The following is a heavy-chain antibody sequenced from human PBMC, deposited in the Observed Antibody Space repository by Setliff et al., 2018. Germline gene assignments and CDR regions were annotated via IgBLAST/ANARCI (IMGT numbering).Heavy chain of an antibody. D-gene: IGHD3-3*01. V-gene: IGHV1-69*06. Sequence: SVKVSCKASGGTFSSYAISWVRQAPGQGLEWMGRVIPIFGTANYAQKFQGRVTITADKSTSTAYMELSSLRSEDTAVYYCARGRHPPWSGYPYYYMDVWGKGTTVTVS. J-gene: IGHJ6*03. CDR3: ARGRHPPWSGYPYYYMDV. CDR2: VIPIFGTA. CDR1: GGTFSSYA.